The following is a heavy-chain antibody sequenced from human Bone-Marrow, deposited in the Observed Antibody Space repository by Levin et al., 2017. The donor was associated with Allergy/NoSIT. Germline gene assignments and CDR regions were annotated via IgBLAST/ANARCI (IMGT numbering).Heavy chain of an antibody. CDR2: IIPIFGSA. D-gene: IGHD4-17*01. V-gene: IGHV1-69*01. CDR3: ARMSRILDGDIRAYWYFDL. CDR1: EGTFSSYA. J-gene: IGHJ2*01. Sequence: KISCKASEGTFSSYAISWVRQAPGQGLEWMGGIIPIFGSANYAQKFQGRVTITADESTSTAYMELSSLKSEDTAVYYCARMSRILDGDIRAYWYFDLWGRGTLVTVAS.